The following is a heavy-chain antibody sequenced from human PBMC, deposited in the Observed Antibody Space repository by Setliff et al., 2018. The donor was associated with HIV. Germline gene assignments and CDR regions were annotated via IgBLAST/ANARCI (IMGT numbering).Heavy chain of an antibody. J-gene: IGHJ6*03. CDR2: INPKSGGT. V-gene: IGHV1-2*06. Sequence: ASVKVSCKASGYTFTDYYMHWVRQDPGQGLEWMGRINPKSGGTNYAQKFHGRVTMTRDTSTTTVYMELSRLTSDDTAVYYGARDEVWDDYYYYYMDVLGKGASVTVSS. CDR3: ARDEVWDDYYYYYMDV. D-gene: IGHD3-16*01. CDR1: GYTFTDYY.